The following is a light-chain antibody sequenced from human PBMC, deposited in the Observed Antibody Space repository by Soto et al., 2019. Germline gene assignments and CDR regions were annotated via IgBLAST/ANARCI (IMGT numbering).Light chain of an antibody. J-gene: IGLJ1*01. CDR2: ANT. CDR1: SSNIGAGYD. CDR3: QSYDSSLSVHV. V-gene: IGLV1-40*01. Sequence: QSVLTQPPSVSGAPGQRVTISCAGSSSNIGAGYDVHWYQQLPGTAPKLLIYANTNRPSGVPDRFSGSKSDTSASLAITGLQAEDEADYYCQSYDSSLSVHVFGSGTQLTVL.